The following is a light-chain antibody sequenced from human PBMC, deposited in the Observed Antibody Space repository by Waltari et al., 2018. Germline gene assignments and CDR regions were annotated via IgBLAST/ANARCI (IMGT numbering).Light chain of an antibody. J-gene: IGKJ1*01. V-gene: IGKV3-20*01. CDR3: QKYVSLPAT. Sequence: EIVLTQSPGTLSLSPGEGATLSCRASQSVRRSLAWYQQKPGHDPRLLIYDASTRATGIPDRFSGSGSGTDFSLTISRLEPEDFAVYYCQKYVSLPATFGQGTTVEIK. CDR2: DAS. CDR1: QSVRRS.